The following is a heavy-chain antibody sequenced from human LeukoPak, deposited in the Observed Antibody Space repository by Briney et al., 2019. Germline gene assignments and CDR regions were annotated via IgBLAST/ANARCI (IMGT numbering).Heavy chain of an antibody. CDR1: GFTFSSYA. J-gene: IGHJ4*02. Sequence: GGSLRLSCAASGFTFSSYAMSWVRQAPGKGLEWVSSISGSGGSTYYADSVKGRFTISRDNSKNTLYLQMNSLRAEDTAVYYCATQNSGSYSYYFDYWGQGTLVTVSS. CDR2: ISGSGGST. CDR3: ATQNSGSYSYYFDY. V-gene: IGHV3-23*01. D-gene: IGHD3-10*01.